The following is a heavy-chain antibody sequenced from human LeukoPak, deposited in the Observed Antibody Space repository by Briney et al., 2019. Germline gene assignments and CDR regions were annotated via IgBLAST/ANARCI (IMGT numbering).Heavy chain of an antibody. J-gene: IGHJ4*02. D-gene: IGHD3-16*01. CDR2: ISSSSSYI. CDR3: ARGRPPYYDYVWGSYGYTLG. V-gene: IGHV3-21*01. CDR1: GFTFNSYS. Sequence: GGSLRLSCAASGFTFNSYSMNWVRQAPGKGLEWVSSISSSSSYIYYADSVKGRFTISRDNAKNSLYLQMNSLRAEDTAVYYCARGRPPYYDYVWGSYGYTLGWGQGTLVTVSS.